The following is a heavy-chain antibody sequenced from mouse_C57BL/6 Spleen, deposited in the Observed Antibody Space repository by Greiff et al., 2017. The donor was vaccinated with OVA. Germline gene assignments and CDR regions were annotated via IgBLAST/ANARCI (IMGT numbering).Heavy chain of an antibody. J-gene: IGHJ2*01. CDR2: IDPSDSET. CDR3: ARLDGSSLDY. V-gene: IGHV1-52*01. Sequence: QVQLQQPGAELVRPGSSVKLSCKASGYTFTSYWMHWVKQRPIQGLEWIGNIDPSDSETHYNQKFKDKATLTVDKSSSTAYMQLSSLTSEDSAVYYCARLDGSSLDYWGQGTTLTVSS. CDR1: GYTFTSYW. D-gene: IGHD1-1*01.